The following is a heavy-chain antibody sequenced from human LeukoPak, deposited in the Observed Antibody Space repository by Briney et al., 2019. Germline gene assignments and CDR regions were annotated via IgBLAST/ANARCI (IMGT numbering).Heavy chain of an antibody. J-gene: IGHJ3*02. CDR2: ISAYNGNT. CDR3: ALPIVVVPAASEHDAFDI. V-gene: IGHV1-18*01. D-gene: IGHD2-2*01. Sequence: ASVKVSCKASGYTFTSYGISWVRQAPGQGLEWMGWISAYNGNTNYAQKPQGRVTMTTDTSTSTAYMELRSLRSDDTAVYYCALPIVVVPAASEHDAFDIWGQGTMVTVSS. CDR1: GYTFTSYG.